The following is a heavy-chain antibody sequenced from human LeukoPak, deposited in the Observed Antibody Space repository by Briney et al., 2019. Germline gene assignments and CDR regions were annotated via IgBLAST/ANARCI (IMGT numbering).Heavy chain of an antibody. CDR2: IYSGGST. V-gene: IGHV3-66*02. J-gene: IGHJ6*02. Sequence: QPGGSLRLSCAASGFTVSSNYMSWVRQAPGKGLEWVSVIYSGGSTYYADSVKGRFTISRDNSKNTLYLQMNSLRAEDTAVYYCARGSPYCSGGSCGSPSHYYYYGMDVWGQGTTVTVSS. D-gene: IGHD2-15*01. CDR1: GFTVSSNY. CDR3: ARGSPYCSGGSCGSPSHYYYYGMDV.